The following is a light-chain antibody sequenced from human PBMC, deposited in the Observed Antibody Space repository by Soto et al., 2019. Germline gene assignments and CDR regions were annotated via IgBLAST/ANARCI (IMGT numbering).Light chain of an antibody. CDR2: GTS. Sequence: DIVLTQSPGTLSLSPGERATLSCRASQTISTSYLAWYQQKPGQAPRLLIYGTSSRATDIPDRFSGSGFGTDFSLTISRLDPEDFAVYYCQHYDSSPRRYAFGRGTKLDIK. V-gene: IGKV3-20*01. J-gene: IGKJ2*01. CDR3: QHYDSSPRRYA. CDR1: QTISTSY.